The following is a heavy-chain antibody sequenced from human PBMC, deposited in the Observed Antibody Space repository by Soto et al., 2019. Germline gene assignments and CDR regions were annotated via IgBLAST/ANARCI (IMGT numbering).Heavy chain of an antibody. CDR1: GGSVSSGLYD. V-gene: IGHV4-61*01. Sequence: SETLSRTCTVPGGSVSSGLYDWSWIRQAAGKGLEWIGYIYYSGSTNYNPSLKSRVTISVDTSKNQFSIKVSSVTDADMAVYYSAREGGYYHGIEVGAQGSTVT. J-gene: IGHJ6*02. D-gene: IGHD3-16*01. CDR2: IYYSGST. CDR3: AREGGYYHGIEV.